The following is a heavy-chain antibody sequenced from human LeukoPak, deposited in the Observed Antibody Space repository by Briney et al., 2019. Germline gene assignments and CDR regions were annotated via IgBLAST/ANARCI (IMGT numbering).Heavy chain of an antibody. J-gene: IGHJ4*02. CDR1: GVSLSSYY. CDR2: IYYCVST. CDR3: GRWYYYDSSGYYGYFDY. D-gene: IGHD3-22*01. Sequence: KPSETLSLSCSFPGVSLSSYYWSWICQPSGKGLEWFGYIYYCVSTNYNPSLKILVTISVDTSKNQFSLKLSSVTDADTAVYYCGRWYYYDSSGYYGYFDYWGQGTLVTVSS. V-gene: IGHV4-59*12.